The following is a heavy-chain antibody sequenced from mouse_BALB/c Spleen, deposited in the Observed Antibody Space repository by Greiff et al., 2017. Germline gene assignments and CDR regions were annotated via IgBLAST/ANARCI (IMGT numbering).Heavy chain of an antibody. J-gene: IGHJ3*01. CDR2: ISNGGGST. V-gene: IGHV5-12-2*01. CDR3: ARHDDYFAY. CDR1: GFTFSSYT. Sequence: EVQGVESGGGLVQPGGSLKLSCAASGFTFSSYTMSWVRQTPEKRLEWVAYISNGGGSTYYPDTVKGRFTISRDNAKNTLYLQMSSLKSEDTAMYYCARHDDYFAYWGQGTLVTVSA. D-gene: IGHD2-4*01.